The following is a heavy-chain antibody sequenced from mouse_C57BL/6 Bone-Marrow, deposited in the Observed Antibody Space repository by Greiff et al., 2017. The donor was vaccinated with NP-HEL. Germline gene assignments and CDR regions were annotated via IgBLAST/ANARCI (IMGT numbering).Heavy chain of an antibody. CDR3: ARDRYYGSWYFDV. V-gene: IGHV5-16*01. J-gene: IGHJ1*03. CDR2: INYDGSST. D-gene: IGHD1-1*01. Sequence: EVQLVESEGGLVQPGSSMKLSCTASGFTFSDYYMAWVRQVPEKGLEWVANINYDGSSTYYLDSLKSRFIISRDNAKNILYLQMSRLKSEDTATYYCARDRYYGSWYFDVWGTGTTVTVSS. CDR1: GFTFSDYY.